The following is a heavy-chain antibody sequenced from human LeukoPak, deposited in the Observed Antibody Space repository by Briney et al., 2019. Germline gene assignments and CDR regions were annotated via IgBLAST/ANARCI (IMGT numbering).Heavy chain of an antibody. CDR2: ISQEGNTG. Sequence: GGSLRLSCAAATFMFSAYNMHWVRQVPGKGLEWLAIISQEGNTGHYADSVKGRFTITRDNSKDTVDLQMNSLRADDTAVYYCARDFNWAFDYWGQGTLVTVSS. V-gene: IGHV3-30-3*01. CDR3: ARDFNWAFDY. CDR1: TFMFSAYN. D-gene: IGHD3-16*01. J-gene: IGHJ4*02.